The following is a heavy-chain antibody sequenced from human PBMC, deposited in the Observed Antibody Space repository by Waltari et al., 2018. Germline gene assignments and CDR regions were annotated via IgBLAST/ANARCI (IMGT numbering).Heavy chain of an antibody. CDR3: ARAPSGYGSGSYSLWGDYYGMYV. J-gene: IGHJ6*02. D-gene: IGHD3-10*01. Sequence: QVQLQQWGAGLLKPSETLSLTCAVYGGSFSGYYWSWIRQPPGKGLEWIGEINHSRSTNYNPSRKNRFTISVDTSKNQCSLKRISVTAADTAVYYCARAPSGYGSGSYSLWGDYYGMYVWGQGTTVTGAS. CDR1: GGSFSGYY. CDR2: INHSRST. V-gene: IGHV4-34*01.